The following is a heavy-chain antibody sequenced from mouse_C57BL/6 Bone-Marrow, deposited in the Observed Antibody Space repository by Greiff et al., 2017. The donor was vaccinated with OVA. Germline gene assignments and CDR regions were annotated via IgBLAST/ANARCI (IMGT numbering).Heavy chain of an antibody. CDR3: TTSESNYWYVDV. V-gene: IGHV14-4*01. Sequence: EVQLQESGAELVRPGASVKLSCTASGFNIKDDYMHWVKQRPEQGLEWIGWIDPENGATEYASKFQGKATITADTSSNTAYLQLSSLTSEDTAGYDGTTSESNYWYVDVWGTGTTVTVSS. CDR1: GFNIKDDY. J-gene: IGHJ1*03. CDR2: IDPENGAT. D-gene: IGHD2-5*01.